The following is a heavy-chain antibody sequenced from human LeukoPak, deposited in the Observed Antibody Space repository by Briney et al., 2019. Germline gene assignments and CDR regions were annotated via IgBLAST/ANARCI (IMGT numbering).Heavy chain of an antibody. CDR2: INPNTGVT. Sequence: ASVKVSCKVSGYTLTELSMHWVRQAPGQGLEWMGWINPNTGVTKYVQKFHDWVTMTTDTSITTAYLELSRLRSDDTAMYYCAREVGPTAFDYWGQGTLVTVSS. V-gene: IGHV1-2*04. CDR1: GYTLTELS. D-gene: IGHD1-26*01. J-gene: IGHJ4*02. CDR3: AREVGPTAFDY.